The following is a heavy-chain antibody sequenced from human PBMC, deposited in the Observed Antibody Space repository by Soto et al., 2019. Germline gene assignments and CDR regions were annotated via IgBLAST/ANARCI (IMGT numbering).Heavy chain of an antibody. V-gene: IGHV1-18*01. D-gene: IGHD3-3*01. CDR1: GYTFTSYG. J-gene: IGHJ6*03. Sequence: ASVKVSCKASGYTFTSYGISWVRQAPGQGLEWMGWISAYNGNTNYAQKLQGRVTMTTDTSTSTAYMELRSLRSDDTAVYYCARDNPDYDFWSGYLYYYYYMDVWGKGTTVTVSS. CDR3: ARDNPDYDFWSGYLYYYYYMDV. CDR2: ISAYNGNT.